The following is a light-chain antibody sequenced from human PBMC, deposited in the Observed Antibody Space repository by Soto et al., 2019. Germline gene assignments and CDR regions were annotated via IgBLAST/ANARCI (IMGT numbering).Light chain of an antibody. Sequence: DIQMTQSPSSLSTSVGDRVTITCRASQGISTFLNWYQQKPGKAPRLLIYAASSLQSGVPARFSGSGAETDFTLTITSLQPEDFGIYYCQQSYATVRTFGGGTKVE. J-gene: IGKJ4*01. CDR1: QGISTF. CDR2: AAS. V-gene: IGKV1-39*01. CDR3: QQSYATVRT.